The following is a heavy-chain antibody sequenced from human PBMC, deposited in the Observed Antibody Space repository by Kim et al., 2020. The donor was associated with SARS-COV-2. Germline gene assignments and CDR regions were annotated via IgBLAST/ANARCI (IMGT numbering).Heavy chain of an antibody. Sequence: GGSLRLSCAASGFTFSSYAMSWVRQAPGKGLEWVSAISGSGGSTYYADSVKGRITISRDNSKNTLYLQMNSLRAEDTAVYYCAKDIVVVPAAGDDYYYYYGMDVWGQGTTVTVSS. J-gene: IGHJ6*02. CDR3: AKDIVVVPAAGDDYYYYYGMDV. V-gene: IGHV3-23*01. CDR1: GFTFSSYA. CDR2: ISGSGGST. D-gene: IGHD2-2*01.